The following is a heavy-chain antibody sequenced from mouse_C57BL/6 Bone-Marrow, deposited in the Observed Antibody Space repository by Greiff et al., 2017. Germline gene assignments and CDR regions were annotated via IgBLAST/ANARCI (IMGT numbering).Heavy chain of an antibody. D-gene: IGHD3-3*01. CDR1: GYTFTSYW. CDR2: INPSSGYT. J-gene: IGHJ4*01. CDR3: ARGGTSYAMDY. Sequence: QVQLKESGAELAKPGASVKLSCKASGYTFTSYWMHWVKQRPGQGLEWIGYINPSSGYTKYNQKFKDKDTLTADKSSSTAYMQLSSLTYEDSAVYYCARGGTSYAMDYWGQGTSVTVSS. V-gene: IGHV1-7*01.